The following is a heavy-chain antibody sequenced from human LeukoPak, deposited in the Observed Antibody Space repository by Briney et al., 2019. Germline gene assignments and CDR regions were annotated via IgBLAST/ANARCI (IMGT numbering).Heavy chain of an antibody. CDR3: VKVFENCGGDFYLLRF. CDR2: IGSSGVST. Sequence: GGSLRLSCAASGFTFSSSAMSWVRQAPGKGLEWVSAIGSSGVSTYYADSVKARFTISRDNSKNTLYLQMNSLRAEDTALYYCVKVFENCGGDFYLLRFWGRGPLVTVSS. D-gene: IGHD2-21*02. J-gene: IGHJ4*02. CDR1: GFTFSSSA. V-gene: IGHV3-23*01.